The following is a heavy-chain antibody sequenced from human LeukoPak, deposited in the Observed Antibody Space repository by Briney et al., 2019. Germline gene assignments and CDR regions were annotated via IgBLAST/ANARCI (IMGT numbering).Heavy chain of an antibody. J-gene: IGHJ4*02. CDR2: ISSSSGYI. Sequence: GGSLRLSCAASGFTFSSYSMNWVRQAPGKGLEWVSSISSSSGYIHYADSVKGRFTISRDNAKNSLYLQMNSLRAEDTAVYYCARGGSSDPFDYWGQGTLVTVSS. CDR3: ARGGSSDPFDY. D-gene: IGHD6-6*01. V-gene: IGHV3-21*01. CDR1: GFTFSSYS.